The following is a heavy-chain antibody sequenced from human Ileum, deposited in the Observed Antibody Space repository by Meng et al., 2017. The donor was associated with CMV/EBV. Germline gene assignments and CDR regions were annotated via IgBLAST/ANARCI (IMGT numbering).Heavy chain of an antibody. Sequence: FTRYWRGWVRQTPGKGLEWMGIIYPGDSDTRYSPSFQGQVTISADKSISTAYLQWSSLKASDTAMYYCARHPLSSSRAWYYYYGMDVWGQGTTVTVSS. CDR1: FTRYW. D-gene: IGHD6-13*01. CDR3: ARHPLSSSRAWYYYYGMDV. J-gene: IGHJ6*02. CDR2: IYPGDSDT. V-gene: IGHV5-51*01.